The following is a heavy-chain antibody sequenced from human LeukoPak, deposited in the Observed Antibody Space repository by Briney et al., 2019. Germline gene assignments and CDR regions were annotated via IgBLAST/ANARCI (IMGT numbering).Heavy chain of an antibody. D-gene: IGHD3-22*01. CDR2: INPNSGGT. V-gene: IGHV1-2*02. CDR3: ARLLGDSSGYYWGFDY. CDR1: GYTFTGYY. Sequence: ASVKVSCRASGYTFTGYYMHWVRQAPGQGLEWMGWINPNSGGTNYAQKFQGRVTMTRDTSISTAYMELSRLRSDDTAVYYCARLLGDSSGYYWGFDYWGQGTLVTVSS. J-gene: IGHJ4*02.